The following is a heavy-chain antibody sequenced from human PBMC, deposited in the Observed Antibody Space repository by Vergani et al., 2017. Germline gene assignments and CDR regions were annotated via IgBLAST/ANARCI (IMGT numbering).Heavy chain of an antibody. D-gene: IGHD2-15*01. CDR1: GGTFSSYT. CDR3: ARGCSGGSCYVGGYYYYYGMDV. CDR2: IIPILGIA. V-gene: IGHV1-69*02. Sequence: QVQLVQSGAEVKKPGSSVKVSCKASGGTFSSYTISWVRQAPGQGLEWMGRIIPILGIANYAQKFQGRVTITADKSTSTAYMELSSLRSEDTAVYYCARGCSGGSCYVGGYYYYYGMDVWGQGTTVTVSS. J-gene: IGHJ6*02.